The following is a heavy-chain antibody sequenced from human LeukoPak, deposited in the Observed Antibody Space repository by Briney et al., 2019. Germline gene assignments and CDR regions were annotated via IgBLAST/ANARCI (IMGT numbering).Heavy chain of an antibody. CDR3: ARVYNYGLDY. J-gene: IGHJ4*02. CDR1: GFTFSDYY. Sequence: GGSLRLSCAASGFTFSDYYMSWIRQAPGKGLEWVSYISSSSSYTNYADSVKGRFTLSRDYAKDSLYLQMNSLRGEDTAVYYCARVYNYGLDYWGQGTLVTVSS. CDR2: ISSSSSYT. D-gene: IGHD5-18*01. V-gene: IGHV3-11*06.